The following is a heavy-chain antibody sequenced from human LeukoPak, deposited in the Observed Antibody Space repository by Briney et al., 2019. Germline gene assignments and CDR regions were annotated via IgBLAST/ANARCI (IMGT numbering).Heavy chain of an antibody. D-gene: IGHD2-2*01. CDR2: ISSSASTI. J-gene: IGHJ4*02. Sequence: SGGSLRLSCAASGFTFSSYEMNWVRQAPGKGLELLSYISSSASTIYYADSVKGRFTISRDNAKNSLYLQMNSLRAEDAAVYYCARGGLTSLDYWGQGTLVTVSS. CDR1: GFTFSSYE. V-gene: IGHV3-48*03. CDR3: ARGGLTSLDY.